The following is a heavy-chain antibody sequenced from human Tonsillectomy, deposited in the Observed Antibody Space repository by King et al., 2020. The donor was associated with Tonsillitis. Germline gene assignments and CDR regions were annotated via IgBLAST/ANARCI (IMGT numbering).Heavy chain of an antibody. CDR2: IYDSGST. J-gene: IGHJ4*02. V-gene: IGHV4-30-2*01. CDR1: GGSISSGGYS. D-gene: IGHD6-19*01. Sequence: QLQESGSGLVKPSETLSLTCAVSGGSISSGGYSWSWIRQPPGKGLEWMGYIYDSGSTYYTPSLKSRVTISVDRTKNQFSLKLSSVIAADTAVYYCARDRGGSGWYFDYWGQGTQVTVSS. CDR3: ARDRGGSGWYFDY.